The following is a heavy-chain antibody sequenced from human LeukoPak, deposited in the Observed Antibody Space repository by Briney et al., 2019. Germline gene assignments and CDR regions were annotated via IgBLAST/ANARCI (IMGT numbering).Heavy chain of an antibody. J-gene: IGHJ4*02. CDR1: GFTFSSYS. V-gene: IGHV3-48*02. D-gene: IGHD2-2*02. Sequence: PGGSLRLSCAASGFTFSSYSMNWVRQAPGKGLEWVSYISRSSSTIYYADSVKGRFTTSRDNAKNSLYLQMNSLRDEDTAVYYCAREGGSCSSTSCYTRFDYWGQGTLVTVSS. CDR3: AREGGSCSSTSCYTRFDY. CDR2: ISRSSSTI.